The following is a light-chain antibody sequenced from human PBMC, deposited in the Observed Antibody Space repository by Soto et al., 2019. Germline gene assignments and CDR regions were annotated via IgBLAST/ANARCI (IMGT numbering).Light chain of an antibody. J-gene: IGKJ5*01. V-gene: IGKV1-5*01. CDR2: TAS. CDR1: QTISRW. Sequence: DIQMTQSPSTLSASVGGTLTITCRASQTISRWLAWYQQKPGKALRLLIYTASTLESGVPSRFSGSGSGTEFTLTISSLKHEDFATYYCQQSYSTPITFGQGTRLENK. CDR3: QQSYSTPIT.